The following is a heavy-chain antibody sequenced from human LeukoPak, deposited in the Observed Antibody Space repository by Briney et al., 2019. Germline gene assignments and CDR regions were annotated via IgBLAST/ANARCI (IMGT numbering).Heavy chain of an antibody. Sequence: GGSLRLSCAASGFTFSSYGMHWVRQAPGKGLEWVAVISYDGSNKYYADSVKGRFTISRDNSKNTLYLQMNSLRAEDTAVYYCANQVHDSSGYPYYFDYWGQGTLVTVSS. CDR3: ANQVHDSSGYPYYFDY. J-gene: IGHJ4*02. CDR2: ISYDGSNK. D-gene: IGHD3-22*01. V-gene: IGHV3-30*18. CDR1: GFTFSSYG.